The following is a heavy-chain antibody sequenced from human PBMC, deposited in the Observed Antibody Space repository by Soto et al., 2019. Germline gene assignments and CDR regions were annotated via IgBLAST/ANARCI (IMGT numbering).Heavy chain of an antibody. CDR1: GGSISSGGYY. Sequence: QVQLQESGPGLVKPSQTLSLTCTVSGGSISSGGYYWSWIRQHPGKGLEWIGYIYYSGSTYYNTSLKSRVTIAVDTSKNQFSLKLSSVTAADTAVYYCARVGCSGGSCPFDYWGQGTLVTVSS. CDR3: ARVGCSGGSCPFDY. CDR2: IYYSGST. J-gene: IGHJ4*02. D-gene: IGHD2-15*01. V-gene: IGHV4-31*03.